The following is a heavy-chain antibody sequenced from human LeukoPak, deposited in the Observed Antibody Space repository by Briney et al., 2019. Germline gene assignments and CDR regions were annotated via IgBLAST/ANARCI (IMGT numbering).Heavy chain of an antibody. CDR2: IKKDGSEK. CDR1: GFIFSNYW. V-gene: IGHV3-7*01. J-gene: IGHJ4*02. Sequence: GGSLRLSCAASGFIFSNYWMNWVRQTPGKGLEWVANIKKDGSEKYYVDSVRGRFTISRDNAKNSLYLQMNSLRAEDTAVYYCAADGYSSPFDYWGQGTLVTGSS. CDR3: AADGYSSPFDY. D-gene: IGHD5-24*01.